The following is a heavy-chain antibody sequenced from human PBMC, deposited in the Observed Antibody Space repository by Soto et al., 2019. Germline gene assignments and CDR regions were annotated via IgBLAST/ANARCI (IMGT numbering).Heavy chain of an antibody. Sequence: GASVKVSCKASGGTFSSYAISWVRQAPGQGLEWMGGIIPIFGTANYAQKFQGRVTITADESTSTAYMELSSLRSEDTAVYYCARGGTSSGYYYSSDYWGQGTLVTVSS. J-gene: IGHJ4*02. V-gene: IGHV1-69*13. CDR3: ARGGTSSGYYYSSDY. D-gene: IGHD3-22*01. CDR1: GGTFSSYA. CDR2: IIPIFGTA.